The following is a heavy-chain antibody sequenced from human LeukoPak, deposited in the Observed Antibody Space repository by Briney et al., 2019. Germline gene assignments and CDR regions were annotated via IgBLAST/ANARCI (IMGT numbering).Heavy chain of an antibody. V-gene: IGHV1-2*02. D-gene: IGHD5-18*01. J-gene: IGHJ4*02. CDR1: GYTFTVYY. Sequence: GASVRVSSKASGYTFTVYYMHWVRQAPGQGLEWMGWINPNSGGTNYAQKFQGRVTMTRDTSISTAYMELSRLRSDDTAVYYCARDRSPAMGPQYYFDYWGQGTLVTVSS. CDR2: INPNSGGT. CDR3: ARDRSPAMGPQYYFDY.